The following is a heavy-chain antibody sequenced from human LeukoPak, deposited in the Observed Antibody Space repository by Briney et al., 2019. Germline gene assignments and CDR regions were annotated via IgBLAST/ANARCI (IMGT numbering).Heavy chain of an antibody. CDR3: ARECGGDCLFDY. V-gene: IGHV3-30*04. CDR1: GFTFSSYA. D-gene: IGHD2-21*02. CDR2: ISYDGSNK. Sequence: GRSLRLSCAASGFTFSSYAMQWVRQAQSKGLEWVAVISYDGSNKYYADSLKGRFTISRDNSKNTLYLQMNSLRAEDTAVYYCARECGGDCLFDYWGQGTLVTVSS. J-gene: IGHJ4*02.